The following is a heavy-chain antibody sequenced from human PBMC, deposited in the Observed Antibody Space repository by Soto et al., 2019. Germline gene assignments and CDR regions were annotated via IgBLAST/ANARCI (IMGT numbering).Heavy chain of an antibody. J-gene: IGHJ5*02. D-gene: IGHD3-22*01. CDR3: ATSGLYCNWFDP. Sequence: ACTVSGGFISTYYWTWIRQPPGKRQEWIGYIYYSGSTNYNPSLKSRVTISVDPSKNQFSLTLSSVTAADPAVYDCATSGLYCNWFDPWGEGPLVNGS. CDR2: IYYSGST. CDR1: GGFISTYY. V-gene: IGHV4-59*01.